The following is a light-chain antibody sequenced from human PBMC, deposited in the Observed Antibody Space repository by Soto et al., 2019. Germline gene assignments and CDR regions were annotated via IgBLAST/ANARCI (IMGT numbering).Light chain of an antibody. CDR1: QSVSSN. V-gene: IGKV3-20*01. Sequence: EIVMTQSPATLSVSPGERATLSCRASQSVSSNLAWYQQKPGQAPRLLIYGAFYRATGIPDRFSGSGSGTDFTLTISRLEPEDFAVYHCQQYGTSPPTFGQGTKVDIK. CDR2: GAF. J-gene: IGKJ1*01. CDR3: QQYGTSPPT.